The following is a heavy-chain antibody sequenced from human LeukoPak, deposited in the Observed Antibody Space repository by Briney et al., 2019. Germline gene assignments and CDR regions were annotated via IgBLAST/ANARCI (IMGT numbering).Heavy chain of an antibody. V-gene: IGHV4-59*01. D-gene: IGHD3-3*01. CDR1: GGSISSYY. J-gene: IGHJ4*02. CDR3: AREWRNDFWSGYSVGYFDY. Sequence: SETLSLTCTVSGGSISSYYWSWIRQPPGKGLEWIGYTYYSGSTNYNPSLKSRVTISVDTSKNQFSLKLSSVTAADTAVYYCAREWRNDFWSGYSVGYFDYWGQGTLVTVSS. CDR2: TYYSGST.